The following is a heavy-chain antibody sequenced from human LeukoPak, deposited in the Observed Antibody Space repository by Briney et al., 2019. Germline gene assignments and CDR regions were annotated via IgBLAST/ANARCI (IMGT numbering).Heavy chain of an antibody. CDR2: IIPIFGTA. CDR3: ARDPPSGWYPFDY. CDR1: GGTFSSYA. D-gene: IGHD6-19*01. Sequence: SVKVSCKASGGTFSSYAISWMRQAPGQGLEWMGRIIPIFGTANYAQKFQGRVTITTDESTSTAYMELSSLRSEDTAVYYCARDPPSGWYPFDYWGQGTLVTVSS. V-gene: IGHV1-69*05. J-gene: IGHJ4*02.